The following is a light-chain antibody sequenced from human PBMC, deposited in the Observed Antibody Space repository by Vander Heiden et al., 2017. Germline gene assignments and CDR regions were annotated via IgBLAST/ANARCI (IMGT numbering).Light chain of an antibody. CDR1: NMGRKS. CDR2: DDS. J-gene: IGLJ2*01. Sequence: SYVMTQPPSVSVAPGKTGRITCGGNNMGRKSVQGYQTKPGQAPGLVGYDDSDRPSVIPERFSGSNSGNTATLTISRVEAGDDADYYCQFLDSSSDHVVFGGGTKLTVL. V-gene: IGLV3-21*03. CDR3: QFLDSSSDHVV.